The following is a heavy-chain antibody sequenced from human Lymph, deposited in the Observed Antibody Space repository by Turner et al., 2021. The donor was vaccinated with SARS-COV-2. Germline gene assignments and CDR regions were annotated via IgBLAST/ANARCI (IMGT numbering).Heavy chain of an antibody. J-gene: IGHJ6*02. Sequence: QVHLVDSGGGVVQPGRSLSLSCAASGFTFSSYGMHWVRQAPGKGLEWVAVISYDGSNKYYADSVKGRFTISRDNSKNTLYLQMNSLRAEDTAVYYCAKVRSIFGVVIGGMDVWGQGTTVTVSS. V-gene: IGHV3-30*18. CDR2: ISYDGSNK. D-gene: IGHD3-3*01. CDR3: AKVRSIFGVVIGGMDV. CDR1: GFTFSSYG.